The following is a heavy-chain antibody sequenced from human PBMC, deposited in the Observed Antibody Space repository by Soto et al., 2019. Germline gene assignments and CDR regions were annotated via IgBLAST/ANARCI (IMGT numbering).Heavy chain of an antibody. Sequence: QLQLQESGPGLVKPSETLSLTCTVSGGSISSSSYYWGWIRQPPGKGLEWIGSIYYSGSTYYNPSLKSRVTISVDTSENQFSLKLSSVTAADTAVYHCARLGYYDSSGYPFDYWGQGTLVTVSS. J-gene: IGHJ4*02. V-gene: IGHV4-39*01. CDR3: ARLGYYDSSGYPFDY. CDR2: IYYSGST. D-gene: IGHD3-22*01. CDR1: GGSISSSSYY.